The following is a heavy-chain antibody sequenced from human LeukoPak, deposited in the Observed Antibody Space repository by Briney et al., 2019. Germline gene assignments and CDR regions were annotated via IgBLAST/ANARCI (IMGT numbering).Heavy chain of an antibody. V-gene: IGHV4-59*01. J-gene: IGHJ3*02. CDR3: ARARYVNSFYAFDI. Sequence: SETLSLTCTVSGGSISSYYWSWIRQPPGKGLEWIGYIFYSGGTNNNPSLKSRVTMSVDTSKNQFSLKLSSVTAADTAVYYCARARYVNSFYAFDIWGQATLVTVSS. CDR2: IFYSGGT. CDR1: GGSISSYY. D-gene: IGHD3-9*01.